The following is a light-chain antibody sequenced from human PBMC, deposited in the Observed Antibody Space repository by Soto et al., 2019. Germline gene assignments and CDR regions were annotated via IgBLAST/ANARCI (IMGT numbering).Light chain of an antibody. CDR2: KAS. J-gene: IGKJ1*01. CDR3: QQYHIYST. CDR1: QTINNW. V-gene: IGKV1-5*03. Sequence: DILMTQSPSTMSASVGDRVTITCRASQTINNWLAWFQQKPGKAPKLLISKASTLESGVPSRFSGSGSGTEFTLTISSLQPDDFATYYCQQYHIYSTFGQGTKVEIK.